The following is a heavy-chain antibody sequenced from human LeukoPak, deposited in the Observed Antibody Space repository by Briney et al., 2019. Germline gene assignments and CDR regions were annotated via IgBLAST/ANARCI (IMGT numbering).Heavy chain of an antibody. CDR1: GFTSGNYA. CDR3: SRWNSQLESFDY. V-gene: IGHV3-49*04. CDR2: IRGKAYGGTT. D-gene: IGHD1-7*01. J-gene: IGHJ4*02. Sequence: GRSLRLSCTTSGFTSGNYAMNWVRQAPGKGLEWLGFIRGKAYGGTTEYAASVKGRFIISRDDSKSIAYLQLNSLKTEDTAVYYCSRWNSQLESFDYWGQGTLVTVSS.